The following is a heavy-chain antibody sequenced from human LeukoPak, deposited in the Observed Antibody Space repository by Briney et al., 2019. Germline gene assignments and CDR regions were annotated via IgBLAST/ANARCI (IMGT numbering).Heavy chain of an antibody. CDR1: GYTFTSYG. CDR3: ARDLAAAGPGRYYYYGMDV. Sequence: ASVKVSCKASGYTFTSYGISWVRQAPGQGLEWMGRISAYNGNTNYAQKLQGRVTMTTDTSTSTAYMELRSLRSDDTAVYYCARDLAAAGPGRYYYYGMDVWGQGTTVTVSS. D-gene: IGHD6-13*01. V-gene: IGHV1-18*01. CDR2: ISAYNGNT. J-gene: IGHJ6*02.